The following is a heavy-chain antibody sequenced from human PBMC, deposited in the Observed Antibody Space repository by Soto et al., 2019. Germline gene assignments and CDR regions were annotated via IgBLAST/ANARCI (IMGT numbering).Heavy chain of an antibody. D-gene: IGHD3-9*01. J-gene: IGHJ4*02. V-gene: IGHV3-23*01. Sequence: GGSLRLSCAASGFTFSSYAMSWVRQAPGKGLEWVSAISGSGGSTYYADSVKGRFTISRDNSKNTLYLQMNSLRAEDTAVYYCAKDHGHILTGYSFDYWGQGTLVTVSS. CDR1: GFTFSSYA. CDR3: AKDHGHILTGYSFDY. CDR2: ISGSGGST.